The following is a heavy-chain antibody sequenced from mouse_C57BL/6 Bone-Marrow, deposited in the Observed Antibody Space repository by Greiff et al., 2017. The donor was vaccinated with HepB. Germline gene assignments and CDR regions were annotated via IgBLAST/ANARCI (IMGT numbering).Heavy chain of an antibody. CDR1: GFNIKNTY. CDR2: IDPANGNT. CDR3: ARSHPYYYGSSYGRFDY. D-gene: IGHD1-1*01. V-gene: IGHV14-3*01. Sequence: EVQLQQSVAELVRPGASVKLSCTASGFNIKNTYMHWVKQRPEQGLEWIGRIDPANGNTKYAPKFQGKATITADTSSNTAYLQLSSLTSEDTAIYYCARSHPYYYGSSYGRFDYWGQGTTLTVSS. J-gene: IGHJ2*01.